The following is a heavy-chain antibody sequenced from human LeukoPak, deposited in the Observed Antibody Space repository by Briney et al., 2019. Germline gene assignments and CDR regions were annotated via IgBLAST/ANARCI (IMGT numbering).Heavy chain of an antibody. D-gene: IGHD2-21*02. CDR3: ARHRGLGHCGGDCSLLDY. Sequence: ASVKVSCKASGGTFSSYAISWVRQAPGQGLEWMGGIIPIFGTANYAQKFQGRVTITADESTSTAYMELSSLRSEDTAVYYCARHRGLGHCGGDCSLLDYWGQGTLVTVSS. V-gene: IGHV1-69*13. J-gene: IGHJ4*02. CDR2: IIPIFGTA. CDR1: GGTFSSYA.